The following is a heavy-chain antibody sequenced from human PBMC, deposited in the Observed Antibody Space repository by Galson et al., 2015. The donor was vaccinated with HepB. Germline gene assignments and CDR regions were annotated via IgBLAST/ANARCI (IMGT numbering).Heavy chain of an antibody. CDR2: IWNDGSNK. D-gene: IGHD5-12*01. J-gene: IGHJ6*02. CDR3: ARGRSGYDHYYYYGMDV. CDR1: GFTFSSYG. V-gene: IGHV3-33*01. Sequence: SLRLSCAASGFTFSSYGMHWVRQAPGKGLEWVAVIWNDGSNKYYADSVKGRFTISRDNSKNTLYLQMNSLRAEDTAVYYCARGRSGYDHYYYYGMDVWGQGTTVTVSS.